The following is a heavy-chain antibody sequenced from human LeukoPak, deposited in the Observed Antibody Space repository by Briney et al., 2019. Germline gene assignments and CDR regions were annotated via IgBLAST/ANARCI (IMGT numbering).Heavy chain of an antibody. CDR2: IYYSENT. CDR1: GGSFSGYY. J-gene: IGHJ6*02. CDR3: ARLRVPDYHAMDV. Sequence: PSETLSLTCAVYGGSFSGYYWSWIRQPPGKGLEWIGYIYYSENTNYNPSLKSRVTISVDTSKNQFSLKLSSVTAADTAVYYCARLRVPDYHAMDVWGQGATVTVSS. V-gene: IGHV4-59*01.